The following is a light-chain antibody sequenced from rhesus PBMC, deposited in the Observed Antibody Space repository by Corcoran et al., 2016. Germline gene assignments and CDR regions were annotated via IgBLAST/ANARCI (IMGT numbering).Light chain of an antibody. CDR3: QQRDSYPYS. J-gene: IGKJ2*01. V-gene: IGKV1-33*01. CDR1: QGIDFA. Sequence: DIQMTQSPSSLSASVGDKVTITCRASQGIDFALAWYQQKPGKAPKLLINAASPLQIGAPSRFRRSGSCTDFTLPFRSRQPEDFAVFYCQQRDSYPYSFGQGTKVEIK. CDR2: AAS.